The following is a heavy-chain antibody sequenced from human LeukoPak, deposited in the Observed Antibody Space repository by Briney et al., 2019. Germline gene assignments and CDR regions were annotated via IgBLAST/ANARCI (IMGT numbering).Heavy chain of an antibody. CDR3: VRRAASGHLDY. Sequence: PGGSLRLSCAASGFTFNNYWIHWVRQAPGKGLEWVGRTRNKANSYTTEYAASVRDRFTMSRDDSKNSLWLQMNSLKTDDTAVYYCVRRAASGHLDYWGQGTLVTVSS. D-gene: IGHD2-15*01. V-gene: IGHV3-72*01. CDR1: GFTFNNYW. CDR2: TRNKANSYTT. J-gene: IGHJ4*02.